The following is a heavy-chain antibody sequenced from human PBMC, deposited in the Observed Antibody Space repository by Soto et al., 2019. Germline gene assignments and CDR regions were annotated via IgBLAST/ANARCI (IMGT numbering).Heavy chain of an antibody. D-gene: IGHD2-2*01. V-gene: IGHV2-5*02. CDR1: GFSLSTTAEG. CDR3: AYGSCSSADCYPNPYLDY. Sequence: QITLKESGPTLVKPTQTLTLTCTFSGFSLSTTAEGVGWIRQPPGKALEGLALIYLDDDERYSPSLKSRLTITNDTSKNQVVLTMTNVDTVDTATDYCAYGSCSSADCYPNPYLDYWGQGILVTVSS. J-gene: IGHJ4*02. CDR2: IYLDDDE.